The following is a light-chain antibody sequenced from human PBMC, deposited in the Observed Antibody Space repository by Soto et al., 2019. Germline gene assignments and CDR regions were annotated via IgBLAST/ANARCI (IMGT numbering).Light chain of an antibody. CDR1: SSNIGSNS. V-gene: IGLV1-47*01. CDR2: SNS. CDR3: AAWDDSLSGVV. J-gene: IGLJ2*01. Sequence: QSVLTQPPSASGTPGQRVTISCSGSSSNIGSNSVHWYQQLPGTAPKLLIYSNSQRPSGVPERISGSKSGTSASLAISGLRSEHEADYYCAAWDDSLSGVVFGGGTKLTVL.